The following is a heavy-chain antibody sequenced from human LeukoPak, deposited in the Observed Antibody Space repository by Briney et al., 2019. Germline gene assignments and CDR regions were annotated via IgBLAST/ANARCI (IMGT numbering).Heavy chain of an antibody. V-gene: IGHV4-39*07. D-gene: IGHD3-22*01. J-gene: IGHJ4*02. CDR3: ARGHYYDSSGYYLFDC. CDR2: IYYSAST. CDR1: GGSISSSSYY. Sequence: SETLSLTCTVSGGSISSSSYYWGWIRQPPGKGLEWIGSIYYSASTYYNPSLKSRVTISVDTSKNQFSLKLSSVTAADTAVYYCARGHYYDSSGYYLFDCWGQGTLVTVSS.